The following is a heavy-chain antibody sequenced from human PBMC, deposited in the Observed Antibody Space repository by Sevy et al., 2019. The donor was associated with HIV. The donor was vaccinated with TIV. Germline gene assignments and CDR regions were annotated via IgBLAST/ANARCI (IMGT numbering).Heavy chain of an antibody. CDR3: ARERIAAAGTAPTDNWFDP. CDR1: GGSFSGYY. D-gene: IGHD6-13*01. CDR2: INHSGST. Sequence: SETLSLTCAVYGGSFSGYYWSWIRQPPGKGLEWIGEINHSGSTHYNPSLKSRVTTSVDTSKNQFSLKLSSVTAADTAVYYGARERIAAAGTAPTDNWFDPWGQGTLVTVSS. V-gene: IGHV4-34*01. J-gene: IGHJ5*02.